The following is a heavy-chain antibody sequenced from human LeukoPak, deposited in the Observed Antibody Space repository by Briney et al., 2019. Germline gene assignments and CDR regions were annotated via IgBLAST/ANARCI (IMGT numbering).Heavy chain of an antibody. CDR1: GFTFSSYS. V-gene: IGHV3-48*01. CDR2: ISSSSSTI. Sequence: GGSLRLSCAASGFTFSSYSMNWVRQAPGKGLEWVSYISSSSSTIYYADSVKGRFTISRDNAKNSLYLQMNSLRAEDTAVYYCARAGGSGYYYGLFDYWGQGTLVTVSS. J-gene: IGHJ4*02. CDR3: ARAGGSGYYYGLFDY. D-gene: IGHD3-22*01.